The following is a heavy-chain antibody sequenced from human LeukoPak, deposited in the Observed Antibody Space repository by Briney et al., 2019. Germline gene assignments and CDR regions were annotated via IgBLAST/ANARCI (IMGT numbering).Heavy chain of an antibody. CDR2: ISYDGSNK. Sequence: GRSLRLSCAASGFTFSSYGMHWVHQAPGKGLEWVAVISYDGSNKYYADSVKGRFTISRDNSKNTLYLQMNSLRAEDTAVYYCAKDIDAPLWGDAFDIWGQGTMVTVSS. J-gene: IGHJ3*02. D-gene: IGHD3-10*01. CDR3: AKDIDAPLWGDAFDI. CDR1: GFTFSSYG. V-gene: IGHV3-30*18.